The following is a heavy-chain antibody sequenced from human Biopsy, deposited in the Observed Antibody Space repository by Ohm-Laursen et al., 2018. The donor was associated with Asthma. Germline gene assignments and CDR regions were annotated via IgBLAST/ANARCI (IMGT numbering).Heavy chain of an antibody. Sequence: SLRLSCAASGFTVSRDHMFWVRQAPGKGLEWVSVIYSGGTSDTAASVRGRFTISRDFYKNTLYLQMDSLRAEDTAVYYCARGDSSGWSHYYFDYWGQGTLVTVSS. CDR3: ARGDSSGWSHYYFDY. V-gene: IGHV3-53*01. J-gene: IGHJ4*02. D-gene: IGHD6-19*01. CDR1: GFTVSRDH. CDR2: IYSGGTS.